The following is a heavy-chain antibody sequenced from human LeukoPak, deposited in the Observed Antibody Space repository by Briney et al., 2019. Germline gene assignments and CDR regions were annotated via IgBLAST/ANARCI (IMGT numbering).Heavy chain of an antibody. CDR1: GFTFRSYA. D-gene: IGHD4-17*01. J-gene: IGHJ6*03. Sequence: GGSLRLSCAASGFTFRSYAMSWVRQAPGNGLEWVSAIGGSDGKTYYADSVKGRFTISRDNSKNTLYLQMNSLRAEDTAVYYCAKYYGDDPDYYYYMDVWGKGTTVTISS. CDR3: AKYYGDDPDYYYYMDV. CDR2: IGGSDGKT. V-gene: IGHV3-23*01.